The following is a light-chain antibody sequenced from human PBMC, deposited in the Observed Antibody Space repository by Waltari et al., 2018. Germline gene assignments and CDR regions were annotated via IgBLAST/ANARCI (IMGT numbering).Light chain of an antibody. J-gene: IGKJ1*01. CDR1: QSVSNNY. Sequence: IVLTQSPGTLSLSPGERATLSCRASQSVSNNYLAWFQQKPGQAPRLLIYGASSRATGIPDRFSGSGSGTDFTLTISRLEPEDFAVYYCQQSGSSPWTFGQGTKVEIK. CDR3: QQSGSSPWT. CDR2: GAS. V-gene: IGKV3-20*01.